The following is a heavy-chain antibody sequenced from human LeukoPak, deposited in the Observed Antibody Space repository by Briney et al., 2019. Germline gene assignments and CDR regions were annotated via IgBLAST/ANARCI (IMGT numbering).Heavy chain of an antibody. D-gene: IGHD3-10*01. V-gene: IGHV3-7*01. J-gene: IGHJ4*02. CDR3: ARDRGHYGSGSSEYFFDY. CDR2: IKPDGSEK. Sequence: GRSLRLSCTTSGFTFGDYAMSWVRQAPGKGLEWVANIKPDGSEKYYVDSVKGQFTLSRDNAKKSLSLQMNSLRAEDTAVYYCARDRGHYGSGSSEYFFDYWGQGALVTVSS. CDR1: GFTFGDYA.